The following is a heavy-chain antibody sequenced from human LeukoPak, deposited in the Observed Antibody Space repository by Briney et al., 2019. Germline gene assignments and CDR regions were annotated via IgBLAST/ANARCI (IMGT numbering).Heavy chain of an antibody. J-gene: IGHJ4*02. CDR1: GGSISSSSYY. V-gene: IGHV4-39*07. D-gene: IGHD1-26*01. CDR3: ARVHLQWELPGGSGGDFDY. CDR2: IYYSGST. Sequence: SETLSLTCTVSGGSISSSSYYWGWIRQPPGKGLEWIGYIYYSGSTYYNPSLKSRVTISVDTSKNQFSLKLSSVTAADTAVYYCARVHLQWELPGGSGGDFDYWGQGTLVTVSS.